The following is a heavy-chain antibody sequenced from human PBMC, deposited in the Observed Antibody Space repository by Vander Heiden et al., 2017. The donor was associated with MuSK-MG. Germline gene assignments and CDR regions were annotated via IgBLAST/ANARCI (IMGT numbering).Heavy chain of an antibody. J-gene: IGHJ3*02. Sequence: QVQLQQWGAGLLKPSATLSLTCAIYGGSFRGYYWSWIRQPPGEGLEWIGEINHSGSTNYNPSLKRRVTISVDTSKNQVSLKLSSVTAADTAVYYCAFYWTVGIAGAGTPDAFDIWGQGTMVTVSS. CDR3: AFYWTVGIAGAGTPDAFDI. V-gene: IGHV4-34*01. D-gene: IGHD6-19*01. CDR2: INHSGST. CDR1: GGSFRGYY.